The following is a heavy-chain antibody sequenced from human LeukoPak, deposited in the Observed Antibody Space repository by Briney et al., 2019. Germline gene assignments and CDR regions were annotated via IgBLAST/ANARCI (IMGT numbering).Heavy chain of an antibody. CDR1: GYSVSGGYY. CDR3: ARSKAHLSTSSYGTWFDP. Sequence: NPSETLSLTCTVSGYSVSGGYYWGWIRQPPGKGLEWIGSMYHSGDTYYNPSLKSRVTISVDTSKNQLSLKLSSVTAADTAVYYCARSKAHLSTSSYGTWFDPWGQGTLVTVSS. J-gene: IGHJ5*02. V-gene: IGHV4-38-2*02. CDR2: MYHSGDT. D-gene: IGHD2-2*01.